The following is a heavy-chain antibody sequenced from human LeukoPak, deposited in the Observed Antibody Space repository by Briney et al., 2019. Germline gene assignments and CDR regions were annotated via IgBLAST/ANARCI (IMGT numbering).Heavy chain of an antibody. V-gene: IGHV1-8*01. Sequence: ASVKVSCKASGYTFTSYDIHWVRQATGQGLEWMGWMDPNSDNTIYAQKFLGRVTMTRNTSISTAYMELRSLRSEDTAVYYCMSTSNWGSVIFDYWGQGTLVTVSS. CDR3: MSTSNWGSVIFDY. CDR2: MDPNSDNT. CDR1: GYTFTSYD. D-gene: IGHD7-27*01. J-gene: IGHJ4*02.